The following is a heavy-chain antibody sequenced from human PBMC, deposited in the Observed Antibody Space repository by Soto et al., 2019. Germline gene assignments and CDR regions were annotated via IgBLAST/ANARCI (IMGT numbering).Heavy chain of an antibody. CDR2: ISSSGSTI. Sequence: GGSLILSCASSGFPFSDYYMILLRQAPGKGLEWVSYISSSGSTIYYADSVKGRFTISRDNAKNSLYLQMNSLRAEDTAVYYCARVQVYYFDYWGQGTRVNVSA. J-gene: IGHJ4*02. D-gene: IGHD4-4*01. CDR1: GFPFSDYY. CDR3: ARVQVYYFDY. V-gene: IGHV3-11*01.